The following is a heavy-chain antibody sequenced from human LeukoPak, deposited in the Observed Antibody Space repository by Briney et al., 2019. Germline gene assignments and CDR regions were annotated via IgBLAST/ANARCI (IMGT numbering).Heavy chain of an antibody. D-gene: IGHD6-6*01. CDR1: GGSISSSSYY. Sequence: SETLSLTCTVSGGSISSSSYYWGWIRQPPGKGLEWIGSIYYSGSTYYNPSLKSRVTISVDTSKNQFSLKLSSVTAADTAVYYCAREYSSSSWYYYYTDVWGKGTTVTASS. CDR3: AREYSSSSWYYYYTDV. CDR2: IYYSGST. V-gene: IGHV4-39*07. J-gene: IGHJ6*03.